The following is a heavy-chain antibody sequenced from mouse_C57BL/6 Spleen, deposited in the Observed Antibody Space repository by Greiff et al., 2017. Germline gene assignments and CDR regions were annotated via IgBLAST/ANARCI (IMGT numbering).Heavy chain of an antibody. V-gene: IGHV1-81*01. Sequence: VNVVESGAELARPGASVKLSCKASGYTFTSYGISWVKQRTGQGLEWIGEIYPRSGNTYYNEKFKGKATLTADKSSSTAYMELRSLTSEDSAVYFCARTGGNEAMDYWGQGTSVTVSS. CDR1: GYTFTSYG. CDR2: IYPRSGNT. D-gene: IGHD2-1*01. J-gene: IGHJ4*01. CDR3: ARTGGNEAMDY.